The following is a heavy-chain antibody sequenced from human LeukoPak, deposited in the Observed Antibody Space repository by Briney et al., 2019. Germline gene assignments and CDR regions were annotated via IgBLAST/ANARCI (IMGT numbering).Heavy chain of an antibody. CDR1: GFTFGSYS. Sequence: QPGGSLRLSCAGSGFTFGSYSMNWVRHAPGKGLEWVSYIGHTGSITDYADSVKGRFTISRDNAKNSLYLQMNTLRDEDTAVYYCVRDGAVVTSGSYPCRYFQYWGQGTLVTVSS. CDR3: VRDGAVVTSGSYPCRYFQY. D-gene: IGHD3-10*01. CDR2: IGHTGSIT. V-gene: IGHV3-48*02. J-gene: IGHJ1*01.